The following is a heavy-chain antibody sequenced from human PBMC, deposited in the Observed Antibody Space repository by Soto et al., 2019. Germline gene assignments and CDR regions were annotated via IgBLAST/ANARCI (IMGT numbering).Heavy chain of an antibody. D-gene: IGHD2-15*01. CDR3: ARMWGDCSGGSRYSGRPWFDP. Sequence: GASVKVSCKASGYTFTSYGISWVRQAPGQGLEWMGWISAYNGNTNYAQKLQGRVTMTTDTSTSTAYMELRSLRSDDTAVYYCARMWGDCSGGSRYSGRPWFDPWGQGTLVTVSS. CDR1: GYTFTSYG. CDR2: ISAYNGNT. J-gene: IGHJ5*02. V-gene: IGHV1-18*01.